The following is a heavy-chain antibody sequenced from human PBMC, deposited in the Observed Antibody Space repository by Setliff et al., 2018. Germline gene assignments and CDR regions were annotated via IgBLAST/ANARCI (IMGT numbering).Heavy chain of an antibody. CDR2: INHDGSST. Sequence: PGGSLRLSCAASGFTFTSYWMHWVRQAPGKGLVWVSRINHDGSSTTYADSVKGRFTISRDNSKNTLYLQMSSLRAEDTAVYYCARGGVTNYYDSSGIPDAFDIWGQGTMVTVSS. CDR3: ARGGVTNYYDSSGIPDAFDI. CDR1: GFTFTSYW. V-gene: IGHV3-74*01. J-gene: IGHJ3*02. D-gene: IGHD3-22*01.